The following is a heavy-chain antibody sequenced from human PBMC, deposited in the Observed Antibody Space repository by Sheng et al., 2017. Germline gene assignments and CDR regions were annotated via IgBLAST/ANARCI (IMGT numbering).Heavy chain of an antibody. Sequence: EVQLLESGGDLVQPGGSLRLSCAASGFTFSSHSMSWVRQGPGRGLEWVSGIDGSTGRTYYADSVKGRFTISRDNFKNVMYLQMNSLRAEDTAIYFCARDQRNYGGTYFDSWGRGT. CDR2: IDGSTGRT. D-gene: IGHD3-16*01. V-gene: IGHV3-23*01. CDR1: GFTFSSHS. CDR3: ARDQRNYGGTYFDS. J-gene: IGHJ4*03.